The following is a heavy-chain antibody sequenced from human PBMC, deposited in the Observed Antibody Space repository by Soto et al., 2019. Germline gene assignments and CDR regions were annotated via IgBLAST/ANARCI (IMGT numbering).Heavy chain of an antibody. CDR1: GFTFSSYG. Sequence: QVQLVESGGGVVQPGRSLRLSCAASGFTFSSYGMHWVRQAPGKGLEWVAVIWYDGSNKYYADSVKGRFTISRDNSKNTLYLQMNSLRAEDTAVYYCARDFRPLSSGWYYFDYWGQGTLVTVSS. V-gene: IGHV3-33*01. D-gene: IGHD6-19*01. CDR3: ARDFRPLSSGWYYFDY. J-gene: IGHJ4*02. CDR2: IWYDGSNK.